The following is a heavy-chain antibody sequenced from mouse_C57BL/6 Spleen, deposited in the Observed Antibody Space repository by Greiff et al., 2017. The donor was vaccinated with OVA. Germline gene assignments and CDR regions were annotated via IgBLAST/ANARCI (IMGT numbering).Heavy chain of an antibody. J-gene: IGHJ1*03. CDR1: GYTFTSYW. D-gene: IGHD3-1*01. V-gene: IGHV1-61*01. CDR3: ARTAEGNFDV. Sequence: QVQLQQPGAELVRPGSSVKLSCKASGYTFTSYWMDWVKQRPGQGLEWIGNIYPSDSETHYNQKFKDKATLTVDKSSSTAYMQLSSLTSEDSAVYYCARTAEGNFDVWGTGTTVTVSS. CDR2: IYPSDSET.